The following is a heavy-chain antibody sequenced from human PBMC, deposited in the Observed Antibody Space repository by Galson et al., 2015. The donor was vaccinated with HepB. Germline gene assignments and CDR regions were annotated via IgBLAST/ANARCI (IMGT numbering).Heavy chain of an antibody. CDR2: INHSGNT. CDR3: ARFRIRRVAVAARGYFDL. D-gene: IGHD6-19*01. CDR1: GGSFRGYY. Sequence: ETVSLTCAVYGGSFRGYYWSWIRQPPGKGLEWIGEINHSGNTNYNPSLKSRVTIAVDTSKNQFSLKLSSVTAADTAVYYCARFRIRRVAVAARGYFDLWGRGTLVTVSS. V-gene: IGHV4-34*01. J-gene: IGHJ2*01.